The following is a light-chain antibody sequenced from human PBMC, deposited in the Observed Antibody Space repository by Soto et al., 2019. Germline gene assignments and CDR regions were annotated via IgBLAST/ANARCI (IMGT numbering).Light chain of an antibody. J-gene: IGKJ5*01. CDR2: VAS. Sequence: DIQMTQSPSFVSASVGDRVTITCRASQPISNWLAWYQQKPGKAPKLLIYVASALHSGVPSRFSGSGSGTEFTLTIGSLQPEDFATYYCQQANSFPITFGQGTRLEIK. CDR1: QPISNW. V-gene: IGKV1-12*01. CDR3: QQANSFPIT.